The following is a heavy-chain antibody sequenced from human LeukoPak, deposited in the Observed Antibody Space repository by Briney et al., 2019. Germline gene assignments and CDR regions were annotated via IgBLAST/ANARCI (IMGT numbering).Heavy chain of an antibody. CDR3: ASAYDYYSGGSCYPVSGY. V-gene: IGHV3-23*01. Sequence: GGSLRLSCAASGFTFSSYAMSWVRQAPGKGLEWVSAISGSGGSTCYADSVKGRFTISRDNSKDTLYLQMNSLRAEDTAVYYCASAYDYYSGGSCYPVSGYWGQGTLVTVSS. CDR1: GFTFSSYA. D-gene: IGHD2-15*01. J-gene: IGHJ4*02. CDR2: ISGSGGST.